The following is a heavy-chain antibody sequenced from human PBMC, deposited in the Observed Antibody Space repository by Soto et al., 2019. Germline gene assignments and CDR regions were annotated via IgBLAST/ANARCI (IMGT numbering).Heavy chain of an antibody. V-gene: IGHV3-74*01. CDR2: INSDGSST. CDR1: AFTFNSYW. Sequence: SGSPAAFTFNSYWMYVVRQARGKGLVWVSRINSDGSSTTYADSVKGRFTISRDNAKNTLYLQMNSLSAEDTAVYYCARVIYSSSWYPDHWGQGT. D-gene: IGHD6-13*01. J-gene: IGHJ4*02. CDR3: ARVIYSSSWYPDH.